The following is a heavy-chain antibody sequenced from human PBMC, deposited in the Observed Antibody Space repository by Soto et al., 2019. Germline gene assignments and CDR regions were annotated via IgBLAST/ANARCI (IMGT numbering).Heavy chain of an antibody. CDR1: GYSFTGYW. J-gene: IGHJ3*02. V-gene: IGHV5-51*01. D-gene: IGHD4-4*01. CDR2: IYPGDSDS. Sequence: GESLKISCKGSGYSFTGYWIGWVRQMPGKGLEWIVIIYPGDSDSRYSTSFQGQVTISADKSISTAYLQWSSLKASDTAMYYCLTTVTTDAFDIGGQGTMVTVPS. CDR3: LTTVTTDAFDI.